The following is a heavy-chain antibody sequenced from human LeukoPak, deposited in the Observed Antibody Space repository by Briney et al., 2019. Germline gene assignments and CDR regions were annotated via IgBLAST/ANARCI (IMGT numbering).Heavy chain of an antibody. CDR2: IYYSGST. CDR1: GGSISSSSYY. V-gene: IGHV4-39*07. CDR3: ARDSMITFGGTHYMDV. J-gene: IGHJ6*03. Sequence: PSETLSLTCTVSGGSISSSSYYWGWIRQPPGKGLEWIGSIYYSGSTNYNPSLKSRVTISVDTSKNQFSLKLSSVTAADTAVYYCARDSMITFGGTHYMDVWGKGTTVTVSS. D-gene: IGHD3-16*01.